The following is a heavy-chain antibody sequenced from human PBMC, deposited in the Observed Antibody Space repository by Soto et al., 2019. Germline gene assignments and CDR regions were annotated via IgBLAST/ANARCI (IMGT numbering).Heavy chain of an antibody. V-gene: IGHV3-33*01. CDR2: IWYDGSNK. Sequence: QVPLVESGGGVVQPGRSLRLSCAASGFTFSSYGMHWVRQAPGKGLEWVTLIWYDGSNKYYADSVKGRFTISRDNSKNTLYLQMNSLRAEDTAVYYCARDRGIAVAGIFQHWGQGTLVTVSS. D-gene: IGHD6-19*01. J-gene: IGHJ1*01. CDR3: ARDRGIAVAGIFQH. CDR1: GFTFSSYG.